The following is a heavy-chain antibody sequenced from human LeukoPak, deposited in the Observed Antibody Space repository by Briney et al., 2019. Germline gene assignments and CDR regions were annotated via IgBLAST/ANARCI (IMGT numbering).Heavy chain of an antibody. CDR2: LSCGGAYT. CDR1: GFTFSNYT. CDR3: AKRIDTRGSTHYHDY. Sequence: PGGSLRLSCVGYGFTFSNYTMTWGRQAPGKGLEWVSRLSCGGAYTFYAESVKCHFSSSRSNSRSTLYLQMINLRAEDTALYYCAKRIDTRGSTHYHDYWGQGTLVTVSS. J-gene: IGHJ4*02. V-gene: IGHV3-23*01. D-gene: IGHD3-22*01.